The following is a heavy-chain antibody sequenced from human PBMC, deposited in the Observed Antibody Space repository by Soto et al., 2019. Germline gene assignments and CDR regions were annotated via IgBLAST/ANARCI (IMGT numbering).Heavy chain of an antibody. D-gene: IGHD3-10*01. J-gene: IGHJ2*01. CDR1: GGSISSGGYY. Sequence: QVQLQESGPGLVKPSQTLSLTCTVSGGSISSGGYYWSWIRQHPGKGLEWIGYIYYSGSTYYNPSLKSRVTISVDTSKNQCSLKLSSVTAADTAVYYCARDGSGHAEGEGRHWYFDLWGRGTLVTVSS. CDR3: ARDGSGHAEGEGRHWYFDL. CDR2: IYYSGST. V-gene: IGHV4-31*03.